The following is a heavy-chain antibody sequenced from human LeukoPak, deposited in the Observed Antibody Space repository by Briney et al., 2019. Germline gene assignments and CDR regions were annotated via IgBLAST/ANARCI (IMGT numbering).Heavy chain of an antibody. J-gene: IGHJ4*02. CDR3: ARPAPAASGFVDY. Sequence: ASVKVSCKASGYTFTGYYMHWVRQAPGQGLEWMGWINPNSGGTNYAQKFQGRVTMTRDTSISTAYMELSRLRSDDTAMYYCARPAPAASGFVDYWGQGTLVTVSS. V-gene: IGHV1-2*02. CDR2: INPNSGGT. D-gene: IGHD2-2*01. CDR1: GYTFTGYY.